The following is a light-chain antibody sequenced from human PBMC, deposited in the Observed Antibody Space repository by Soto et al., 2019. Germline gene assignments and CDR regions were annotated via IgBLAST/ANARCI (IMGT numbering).Light chain of an antibody. CDR2: DAS. CDR3: QQRNMWPRT. J-gene: IGKJ1*01. Sequence: EIVLTQSPATLSVSPGERATLSCRASQSIDTDLGWYQQKRGQAPRLLIYDASNRAIGIPGRFSRSGSGTDFTLTIRSLEPEDSAVYYCQQRNMWPRTFGQGTKVEI. V-gene: IGKV3-11*01. CDR1: QSIDTD.